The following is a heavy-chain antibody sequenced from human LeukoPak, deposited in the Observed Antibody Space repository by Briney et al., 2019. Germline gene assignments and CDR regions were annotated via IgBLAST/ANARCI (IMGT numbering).Heavy chain of an antibody. Sequence: PSETLSLTCAVYGGSFSGYYWSWIRQPPGKGLEWIGEINHSGSTNYNPSLKSRVTISVDTSKNQFSLKLSSVTAADTAVYYCAREQGSTIFGVVSAYYYYYMDVWGKGTTVTVSS. J-gene: IGHJ6*03. D-gene: IGHD3-3*01. CDR3: AREQGSTIFGVVSAYYYYYMDV. V-gene: IGHV4-34*01. CDR2: INHSGST. CDR1: GGSFSGYY.